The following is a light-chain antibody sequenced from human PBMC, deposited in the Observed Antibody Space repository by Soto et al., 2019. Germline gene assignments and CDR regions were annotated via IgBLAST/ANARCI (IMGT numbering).Light chain of an antibody. CDR1: QSIRSY. J-gene: IGKJ2*01. CDR3: QQSYSTPYT. CDR2: GTS. Sequence: DIQMTQSPSSLSASVGDRVTITCRASQSIRSYLNWYQQKPGKAPQVMIYGTSSLQSGVPSRFSGSGSGADFTLTISSLHPKDFATYYCQQSYSTPYTFGQGTKLEIK. V-gene: IGKV1-39*01.